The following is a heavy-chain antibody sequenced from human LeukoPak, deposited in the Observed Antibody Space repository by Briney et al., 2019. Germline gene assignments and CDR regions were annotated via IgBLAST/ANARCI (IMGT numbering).Heavy chain of an antibody. CDR1: GGSISSSSYY. V-gene: IGHV4-39*01. D-gene: IGHD5-12*01. CDR3: ARHQARYSGYEYYFDY. CDR2: IYYSGST. J-gene: IGHJ4*02. Sequence: PSETLSLTCTLSGGSISSSSYYWGWIRQPPGKGLERIGSIYYSGSTYYNPSLKSRVTISVDTSKNQFSLKLSSVTAADTAVYYCARHQARYSGYEYYFDYWGQGNLVTVSS.